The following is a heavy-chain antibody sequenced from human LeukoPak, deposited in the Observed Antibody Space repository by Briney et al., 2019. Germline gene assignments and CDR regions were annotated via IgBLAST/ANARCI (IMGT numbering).Heavy chain of an antibody. J-gene: IGHJ4*02. Sequence: GGSLRLSCAASGFTFSDWYISWIRQAPGKGLEWVSYISPSGDSTYYGDSVKGRFTISRDNAKNSVSLHMNSLRAEDTAVYFCARGHYGLDFWGQGTLVTVSS. D-gene: IGHD3-10*01. CDR3: ARGHYGLDF. CDR1: GFTFSDWY. CDR2: ISPSGDST. V-gene: IGHV3-11*01.